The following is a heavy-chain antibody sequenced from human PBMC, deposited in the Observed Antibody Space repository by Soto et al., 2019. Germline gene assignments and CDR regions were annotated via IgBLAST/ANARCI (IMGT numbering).Heavy chain of an antibody. V-gene: IGHV3-33*01. CDR1: GFSFSTYA. CDR2: IWFDGVKE. J-gene: IGHJ6*02. CDR3: TRATFDV. Sequence: PVGSLRLSCAVSGFSFSTYAMHWVRQAPGKGLEWLAFIWFDGVKEYYAESVRGRFTISMDNSKNTVFLQMDTVGAEDSALYYCTRATFDVWGQGTTVTVSS.